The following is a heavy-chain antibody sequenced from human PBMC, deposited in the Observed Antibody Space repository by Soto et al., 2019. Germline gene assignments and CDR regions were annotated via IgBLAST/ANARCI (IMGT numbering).Heavy chain of an antibody. V-gene: IGHV3-23*01. J-gene: IGHJ6*02. D-gene: IGHD4-17*01. CDR1: GFTFSSYA. CDR2: ISGGGGST. Sequence: EVQLLESGGGLVQPGGSLRLSCAASGFTFSSYAMTWVRQAPGKGLEWVSGISGGGGSTYYADSVKGRFTISRDNSKNTVLRQMNSLRAEDTAVYYCAKDLTTVDYYYGMDVWGQGTTVTVSS. CDR3: AKDLTTVDYYYGMDV.